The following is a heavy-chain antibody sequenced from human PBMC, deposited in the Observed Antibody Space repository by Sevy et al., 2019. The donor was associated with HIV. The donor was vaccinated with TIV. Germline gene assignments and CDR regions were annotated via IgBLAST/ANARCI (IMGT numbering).Heavy chain of an antibody. V-gene: IGHV3-74*01. Sequence: GGSLRLSCAASGFTFNRYWMHWVRQAPGKGPVWLARIDGDGSATTYTDSVKGRFTISRDNAQDTLYLQMNSLRTEDTAIHYCARIATGHTFGLPDFWGQGTLVTVSS. CDR3: ARIATGHTFGLPDF. CDR2: IDGDGSAT. CDR1: GFTFNRYW. D-gene: IGHD1-1*01. J-gene: IGHJ4*02.